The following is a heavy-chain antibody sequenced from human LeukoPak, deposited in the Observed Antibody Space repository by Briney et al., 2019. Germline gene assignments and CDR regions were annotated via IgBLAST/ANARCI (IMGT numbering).Heavy chain of an antibody. CDR3: ARVSGRLERQSDLDY. V-gene: IGHV3-23*01. Sequence: GGSLRLSCAASGFTFSSYAVSWVRQAPGKGLEWVSSISGSGGSTYSADSVKGRFTISRDNSKNTLYLQMNSLRAEDTALYYCARVSGRLERQSDLDYWGQGTLVIVSS. CDR1: GFTFSSYA. CDR2: ISGSGGST. D-gene: IGHD1-1*01. J-gene: IGHJ4*02.